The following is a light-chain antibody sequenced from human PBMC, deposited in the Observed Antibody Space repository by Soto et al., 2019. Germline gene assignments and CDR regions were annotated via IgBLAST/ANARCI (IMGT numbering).Light chain of an antibody. J-gene: IGKJ1*01. CDR3: QQYGSSRT. CDR1: QSVSSSY. Sequence: EIVLTQSPGPLSLSPGERATLSFRASQSVSSSYLAWYQQKPGQAPRLLIYGASSRATGIPDRFSGSGSGTDFTLTISRLEPEDFAVYYCQQYGSSRTFGQGTKVDIK. V-gene: IGKV3-20*01. CDR2: GAS.